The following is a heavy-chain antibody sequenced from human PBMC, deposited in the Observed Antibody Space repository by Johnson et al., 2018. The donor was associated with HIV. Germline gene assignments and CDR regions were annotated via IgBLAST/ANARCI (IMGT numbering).Heavy chain of an antibody. J-gene: IGHJ3*02. CDR2: ISYDGSDK. CDR1: GFRFNNNA. Sequence: VHLVESGGNWVERGGSLRLSCAASGFRFNNNAMHWVRQAPAKGLQWVAVISYDGSDKDYADSVKGRFTISRDNSNNTLYLQMNSLRTEDTAVYYCARGSRLTGTTVAFDIWGQGTMVTVSS. D-gene: IGHD1-7*01. CDR3: ARGSRLTGTTVAFDI. V-gene: IGHV3-30*04.